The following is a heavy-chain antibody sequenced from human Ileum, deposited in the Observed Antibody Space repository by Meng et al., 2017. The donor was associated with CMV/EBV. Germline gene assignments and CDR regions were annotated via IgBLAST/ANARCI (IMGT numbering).Heavy chain of an antibody. D-gene: IGHD2-2*03. CDR2: ISGYNSNT. CDR1: GYTFTDYA. CDR3: ARDGYYPSRVFDY. V-gene: IGHV1-18*01. J-gene: IGHJ4*01. Sequence: QVDLVQSGTEVKKPGASVKVSCKASGYTFTDYAITWVRQAPGQGLEWMGWISGYNSNTKYAQKFQGRVTMTTDTSTTTVYMELRNLRYDDTAVYYCARDGYYPSRVFDYWGLGTLVTVSS.